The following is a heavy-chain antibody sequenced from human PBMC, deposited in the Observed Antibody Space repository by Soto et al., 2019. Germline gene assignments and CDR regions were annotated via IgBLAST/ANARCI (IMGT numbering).Heavy chain of an antibody. D-gene: IGHD6-19*01. CDR3: TRQTDAVQWLVVPTDYNFDY. V-gene: IGHV3-73*01. CDR2: IRSKTNSYAT. J-gene: IGHJ4*02. Sequence: GGSLRLSCAASGFTFGGSAMHWVRQASGKGLEWVGHIRSKTNSYATAYAETVKGRFTISRDDSMNTAYLQMNSLKTEDTAVYFCTRQTDAVQWLVVPTDYNFDYWGQGTLVTVSS. CDR1: GFTFGGSA.